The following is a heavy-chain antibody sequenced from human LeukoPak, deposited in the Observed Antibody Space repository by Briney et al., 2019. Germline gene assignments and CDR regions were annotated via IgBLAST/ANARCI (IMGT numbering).Heavy chain of an antibody. CDR2: IFYIVNT. CDR3: ARHFRFIVFGELLAFDT. CDR1: GDSISSTTYY. D-gene: IGHD3-10*01. V-gene: IGHV4-39*01. Sequence: TTSETLSLTCSVSGDSISSTTYYWGWVRQAPGKGLEWIVSIFYIVNTYYDPSLKTRISISIDTSKHQFSLNLNSMTAADSGVYYCARHFRFIVFGELLAFDTGGQGTRVIVSS. J-gene: IGHJ4*02.